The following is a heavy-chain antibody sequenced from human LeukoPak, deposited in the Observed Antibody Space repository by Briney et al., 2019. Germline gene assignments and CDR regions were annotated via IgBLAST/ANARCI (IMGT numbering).Heavy chain of an antibody. CDR2: ISSSGSSI. CDR3: ARHSFGDYEFWFDY. Sequence: GGPLRLSCAASGFTFNNYEMNWVRQAPGKGLEWVSYISSSGSSIYYADSVKGRFTIFRDNAKNSLSLQMNSLRAEDTAVYYCARHSFGDYEFWFDYWGQGTLVTVSS. J-gene: IGHJ4*02. CDR1: GFTFNNYE. V-gene: IGHV3-48*03. D-gene: IGHD4-17*01.